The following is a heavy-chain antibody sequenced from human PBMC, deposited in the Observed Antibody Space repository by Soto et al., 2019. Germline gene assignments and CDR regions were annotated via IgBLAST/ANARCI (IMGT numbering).Heavy chain of an antibody. V-gene: IGHV1-69*13. CDR3: ARDLADIVVVVAARNYYYGMDV. CDR2: IIPIFGTA. CDR1: GGTFSSYA. Sequence: SVKVSCKASGGTFSSYAISWVRQAPGQGLEWMGGIIPIFGTANYAQKFQGRVTITADESTSTAYMELSSLRSEDTAVYYCARDLADIVVVVAARNYYYGMDVWGQGATVTVSS. D-gene: IGHD2-15*01. J-gene: IGHJ6*02.